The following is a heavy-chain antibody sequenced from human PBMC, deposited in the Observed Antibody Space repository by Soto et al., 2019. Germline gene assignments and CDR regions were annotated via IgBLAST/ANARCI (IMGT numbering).Heavy chain of an antibody. CDR2: IYWDDDK. V-gene: IGHV2-5*02. CDR3: AHTTVYRNSNNWFDP. D-gene: IGHD3-16*02. CDR1: GFSLSTSGVG. Sequence: QITLKESGPTLVKPTQTITLTCTFSGFSLSTSGVGVGWIRQPPGEALEWLALIYWDDDKRYSPSLKSRLTITKDTSKNQVVLTMTNMDPVDTATYYCAHTTVYRNSNNWFDPWGQGTLVTVSS. J-gene: IGHJ5*02.